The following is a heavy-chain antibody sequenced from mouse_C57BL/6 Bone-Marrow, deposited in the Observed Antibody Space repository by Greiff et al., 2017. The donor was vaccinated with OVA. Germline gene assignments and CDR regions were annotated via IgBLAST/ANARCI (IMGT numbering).Heavy chain of an antibody. V-gene: IGHV1-64*01. Sequence: QVQLQQPGAELVKPGASVKLSCKASGYTFTSYWMHWVKPRPGQGLEWIGMIHPNSGSTNSNEKFKSKATLTVDKSSSTAYMQLSSLTSEDSAVYYCARLAGTDWYFDVWGTGTTVTVSS. CDR3: ARLAGTDWYFDV. J-gene: IGHJ1*03. CDR2: IHPNSGST. CDR1: GYTFTSYW. D-gene: IGHD3-3*01.